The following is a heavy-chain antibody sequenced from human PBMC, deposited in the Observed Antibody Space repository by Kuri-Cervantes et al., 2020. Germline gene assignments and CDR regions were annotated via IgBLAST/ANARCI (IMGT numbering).Heavy chain of an antibody. CDR2: ISSSSSYI. CDR3: ANIVVVPAAIPADY. D-gene: IGHD2-2*02. CDR1: GFTFSSYS. J-gene: IGHJ4*02. V-gene: IGHV3-21*01. Sequence: LSLTCAASGFTFSSYSMNWVRQAPGKGLEWVSSISSSSSYIYYADSVKGRFTISRDNAKNSLYLQMNSLRAEDTAVYYCANIVVVPAAIPADYWGQGTLVTVSS.